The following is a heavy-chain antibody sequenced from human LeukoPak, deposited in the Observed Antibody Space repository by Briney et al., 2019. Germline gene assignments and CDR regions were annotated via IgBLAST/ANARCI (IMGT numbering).Heavy chain of an antibody. J-gene: IGHJ4*02. D-gene: IGHD3-22*01. CDR3: AGECYDSSGYYYGD. V-gene: IGHV3-74*01. CDR2: INSDGSST. Sequence: PGGSLRLSCAASGFTFSSYWMHWVRQAPGKGLAWVSRINSDGSSTSYADSVKGRFTISRDNAKNTLYLQMNSLRAEDTAVYYCAGECYDSSGYYYGDWGQGTLVTVSS. CDR1: GFTFSSYW.